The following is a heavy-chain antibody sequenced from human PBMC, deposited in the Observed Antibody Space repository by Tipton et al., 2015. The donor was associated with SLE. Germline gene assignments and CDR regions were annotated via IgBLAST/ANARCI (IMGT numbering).Heavy chain of an antibody. J-gene: IGHJ3*02. D-gene: IGHD6-13*01. V-gene: IGHV3-11*06. CDR3: ARAARTTRGYDWGSSWWGDAFDI. CDR1: GFTFSDYY. Sequence: SLRLSCAASGFTFSDYYMSWIRQAPGKGLEWVSYISSSSSYTNYADSVKGRFTISRDNAKNSLYLQMNSLRAEDTAVYYCARAARTTRGYDWGSSWWGDAFDIWGQGTMVTVSS. CDR2: ISSSSSYT.